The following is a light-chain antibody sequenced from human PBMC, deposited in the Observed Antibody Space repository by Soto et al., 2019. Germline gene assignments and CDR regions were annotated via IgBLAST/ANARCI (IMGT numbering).Light chain of an antibody. J-gene: IGKJ1*01. Sequence: DIQLTQSPSTVAAAVGARVTITCRACQSISSYLNWYQQKPGKAPKLLIDDASSLQSGVPSRISGSGFGTEFTLTISSLQPDDFATYYCQQYSSYPWTFGQGTKV. V-gene: IGKV1-5*01. CDR1: QSISSY. CDR2: DAS. CDR3: QQYSSYPWT.